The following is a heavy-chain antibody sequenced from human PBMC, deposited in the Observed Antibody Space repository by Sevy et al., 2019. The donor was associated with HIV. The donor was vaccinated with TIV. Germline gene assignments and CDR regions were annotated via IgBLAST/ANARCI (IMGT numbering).Heavy chain of an antibody. CDR1: GGSISSGGYY. D-gene: IGHD2-2*01. Sequence: SETLSLTCTVSGGSISSGGYYWSWIRQHPGKGLEWIGYIYYSGSTYYNPSLKSRVTISVDTSKNQFSLKLSSVTAADTAVYYCARATDIVVVPAANYFDYWGQGTLVTVSS. CDR2: IYYSGST. J-gene: IGHJ4*02. CDR3: ARATDIVVVPAANYFDY. V-gene: IGHV4-31*03.